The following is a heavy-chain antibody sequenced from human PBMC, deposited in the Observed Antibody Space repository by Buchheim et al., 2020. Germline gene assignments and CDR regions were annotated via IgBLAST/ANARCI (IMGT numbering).Heavy chain of an antibody. D-gene: IGHD3-16*01. J-gene: IGHJ4*02. V-gene: IGHV3-23*01. CDR3: AKELRPNDY. Sequence: VHLLESGGGLVQPGGSLRLSCVMSGFSFSNSGMSWVRQAPGKGLEWVSSIRIGGYSRLYAESVKGRFTVSRDDSKNTLYLQMGSLRAEDTATYYCAKELRPNDYWGQGT. CDR2: IRIGGYSR. CDR1: GFSFSNSG.